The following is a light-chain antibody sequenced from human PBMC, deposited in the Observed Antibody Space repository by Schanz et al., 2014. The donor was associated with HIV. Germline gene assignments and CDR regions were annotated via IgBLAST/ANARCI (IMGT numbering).Light chain of an antibody. CDR3: QQYYSTPYT. J-gene: IGKJ2*01. V-gene: IGKV3-20*01. CDR2: GAS. CDR1: QRLSSSY. Sequence: EIVLTQSPGSLSLSPGGRATLSCGASQRLSSSYLAWYQQKRDQPPRLVIYGASTRATGIPARFSGSGSGTEFTLTISGLQSEDVAVYYCQQYYSTPYTFGQGTKLEI.